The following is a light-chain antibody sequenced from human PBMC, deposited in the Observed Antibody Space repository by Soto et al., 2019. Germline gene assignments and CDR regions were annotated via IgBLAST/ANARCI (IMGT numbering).Light chain of an antibody. CDR1: SSDVGGYNY. CDR2: DVS. J-gene: IGLJ1*01. CDR3: SSYTGSTTYV. Sequence: QSVLTQPASVSGSPGQSITISCTGTSSDVGGYNYVSWYQQHPGKAPKLMIYDVSNRPSGVSNRFSGSKSGNTASLTISGLQAEDVADYYCSSYTGSTTYVFGIGTKVTVL. V-gene: IGLV2-14*01.